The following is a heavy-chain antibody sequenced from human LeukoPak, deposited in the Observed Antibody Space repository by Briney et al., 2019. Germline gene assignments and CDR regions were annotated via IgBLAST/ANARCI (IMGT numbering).Heavy chain of an antibody. V-gene: IGHV3-73*01. CDR3: TRQNYYDSSGYNY. J-gene: IGHJ4*02. D-gene: IGHD3-22*01. Sequence: PGGSLRLSCAASGFTFSGSAMHWVRQASGKGLEWVGRIRSKANSYATAYAASVKGRFTISRDDSKNTACLQMNSLKTEDTAVYYCTRQNYYDSSGYNYWGQGTLVTVSS. CDR1: GFTFSGSA. CDR2: IRSKANSYAT.